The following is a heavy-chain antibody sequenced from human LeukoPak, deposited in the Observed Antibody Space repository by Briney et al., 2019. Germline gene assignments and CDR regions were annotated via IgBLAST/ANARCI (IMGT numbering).Heavy chain of an antibody. D-gene: IGHD3-10*01. J-gene: IGHJ4*02. V-gene: IGHV4-39*01. CDR1: GGSISSSSYY. CDR3: ARHSQVRGVITLFDY. CDR2: IYYSGST. Sequence: SETLSLTCTVSGGSISSSSYYWGWIRQPPGKGLEWIGSIYYSGSTYYNPSLKSRVTISVDTSKNQFSLKLSSATAADTAVYYCARHSQVRGVITLFDYWGQGTLVTVSS.